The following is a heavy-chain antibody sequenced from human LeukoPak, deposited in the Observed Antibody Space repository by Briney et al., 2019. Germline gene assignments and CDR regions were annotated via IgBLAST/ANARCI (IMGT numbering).Heavy chain of an antibody. V-gene: IGHV4-4*02. D-gene: IGHD3-22*01. CDR3: ARDYYGSGGFHNWLDP. J-gene: IGHJ5*02. CDR1: GDSISSNNW. Sequence: PSGTLSLTCAVSGDSISSNNWWSWVRQPPGKGLEWIGEIYHSGSTNYNPSLKSRVTISVDKSKNQLSLQLTSVTAADTAVYYCARDYYGSGGFHNWLDPWGQGVLVTVSS. CDR2: IYHSGST.